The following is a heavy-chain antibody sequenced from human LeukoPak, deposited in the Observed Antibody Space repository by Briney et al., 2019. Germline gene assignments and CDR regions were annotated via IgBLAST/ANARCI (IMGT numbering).Heavy chain of an antibody. D-gene: IGHD3-3*01. CDR3: ARHSVYDFWSGHGGQSLKYYFDY. Sequence: GGSLRLSCAASGFTFSSYAMNWVRQAPGKGLEWVSSISSSSSYIYYADSVKGRFTISRDNAKNSLYLQMNSLRAEDTAVYYCARHSVYDFWSGHGGQSLKYYFDYWGQGTLVTVSS. J-gene: IGHJ4*02. CDR2: ISSSSSYI. V-gene: IGHV3-21*01. CDR1: GFTFSSYA.